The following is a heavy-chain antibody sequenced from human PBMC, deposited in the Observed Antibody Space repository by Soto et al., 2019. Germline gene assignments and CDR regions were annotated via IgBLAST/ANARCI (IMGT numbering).Heavy chain of an antibody. J-gene: IGHJ5*02. Sequence: SLRLSCAASGFTFDRNAMNWVRQAPGKGLEWVALISYDGSNKYYADSVKGRFTISRDNAKNSLYLQMNSLRAEDTAVYYCARHPERIAQIGWFDPWGQGTLVTVSS. CDR1: GFTFDRNA. V-gene: IGHV3-30-3*01. CDR3: ARHPERIAQIGWFDP. CDR2: ISYDGSNK. D-gene: IGHD6-13*01.